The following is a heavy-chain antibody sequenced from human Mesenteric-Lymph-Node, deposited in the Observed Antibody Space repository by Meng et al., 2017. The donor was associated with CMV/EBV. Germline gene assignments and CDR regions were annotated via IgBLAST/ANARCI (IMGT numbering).Heavy chain of an antibody. J-gene: IGHJ4*02. D-gene: IGHD6-6*01. V-gene: IGHV5-51*01. CDR1: GYSFTSYW. CDR3: ARSISSRAPFDY. CDR2: IYPGDSDT. Sequence: GESLKITCKGSGYSFTSYWIGWVRQMPGKGLEWMGIIYPGDSDTRYSPSFQGQVTISADKSISTAYLQWSGLKASDTAVYYCARSISSRAPFDYWGQGTLVTVSS.